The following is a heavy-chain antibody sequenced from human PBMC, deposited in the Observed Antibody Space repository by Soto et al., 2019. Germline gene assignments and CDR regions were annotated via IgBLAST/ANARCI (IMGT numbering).Heavy chain of an antibody. Sequence: PSETLSLTCTVSGGSISSGDYYWSWIRQPPGKGLEWIGYIYYSGSTYYNPSLKSRVTISVDTSKNQFSLKLSSVTAADTAVYYCARDGTRYYYYCMDVWGQGTTVTVCS. D-gene: IGHD1-26*01. CDR1: GGSISSGDYY. J-gene: IGHJ6*02. V-gene: IGHV4-30-4*01. CDR3: ARDGTRYYYYCMDV. CDR2: IYYSGST.